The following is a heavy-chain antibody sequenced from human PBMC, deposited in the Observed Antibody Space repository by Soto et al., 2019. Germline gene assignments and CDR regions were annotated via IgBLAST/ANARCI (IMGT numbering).Heavy chain of an antibody. J-gene: IGHJ4*02. CDR3: ARTLYGDNVDY. Sequence: GASVKVSCKASGYTFTSYDINWVRQATGQGLGWMGWMNPNSGNTGYEQKFKSRVTMTRNTSISTDNMEMSSLKTEDTAVYYCARTLYGDNVDYWGQGTLVTVSS. CDR1: GYTFTSYD. V-gene: IGHV1-8*01. CDR2: MNPNSGNT. D-gene: IGHD4-17*01.